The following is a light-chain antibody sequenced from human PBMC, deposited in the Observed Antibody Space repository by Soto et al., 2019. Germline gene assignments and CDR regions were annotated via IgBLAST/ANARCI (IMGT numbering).Light chain of an antibody. CDR3: SSYTSSSTYV. CDR2: DVN. Sequence: QSALTQPASVSGSPGQSIAISCTGTSSDVGGYNYVSWYQQHPGKAPKLVVYDVNDRPSGVSDRFSGSKSGNTASLTISGLPAEDEADYYCSSYTSSSTYVFGTGTKVTVL. V-gene: IGLV2-14*01. J-gene: IGLJ1*01. CDR1: SSDVGGYNY.